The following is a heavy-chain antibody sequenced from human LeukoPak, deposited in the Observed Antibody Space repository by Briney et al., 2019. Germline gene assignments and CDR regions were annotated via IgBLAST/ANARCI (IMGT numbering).Heavy chain of an antibody. CDR2: INPSGGST. CDR1: GYTFSYYY. D-gene: IGHD3-22*01. CDR3: ARARGGGYYYDSSGYWDY. J-gene: IGHJ4*02. Sequence: ASVKVSCKTSGYTFSYYYMHWVRQAPGQGLEWMGIINPSGGSTSYAQKFQGRVTMTRDMSTSTVYMELSSLRSEDTAVYYCARARGGGYYYDSSGYWDYWGQGTLVTVSS. V-gene: IGHV1-46*01.